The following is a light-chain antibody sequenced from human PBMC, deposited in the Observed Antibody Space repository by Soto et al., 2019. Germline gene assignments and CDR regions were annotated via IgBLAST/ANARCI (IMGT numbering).Light chain of an antibody. J-gene: IGKJ1*01. Sequence: ETVLTQSPATLSLSPGERATFSCRASQIVSSYLAWYQQKPGQAPRLLIYGASTRATGIPARFSGSGSGTEFTLTISSLQSEDFAVYYCQQYNNWPRTFGQGTKVDIK. CDR2: GAS. CDR1: QIVSSY. V-gene: IGKV3-15*01. CDR3: QQYNNWPRT.